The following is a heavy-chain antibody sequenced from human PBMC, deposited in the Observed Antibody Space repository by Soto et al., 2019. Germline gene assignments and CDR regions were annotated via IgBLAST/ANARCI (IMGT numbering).Heavy chain of an antibody. CDR3: ALVEGFDY. V-gene: IGHV3-9*01. Sequence: VQLVESGGGLVQPGRSLRLSCAASGFTFDDYAMHWVRQAPGKGLEWVSGISWNSGSIGYADSVKGRFTISRDNAKNSLYLQMNSLRAEDTALYYCALVEGFDYWGQGTLVTVSS. CDR1: GFTFDDYA. J-gene: IGHJ4*02. CDR2: ISWNSGSI.